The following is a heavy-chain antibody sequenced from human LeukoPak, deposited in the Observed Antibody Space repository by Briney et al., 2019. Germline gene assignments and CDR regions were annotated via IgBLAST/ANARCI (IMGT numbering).Heavy chain of an antibody. CDR3: ATRIVGAKNFDY. D-gene: IGHD1-26*01. V-gene: IGHV3-53*01. Sequence: PGGSLRLSCAASGFTVSSDYMTWVRQAPGKGLEWVSVIFSGGGTYYADSVKGRFTISRDNSKNTLYLQMNGLRAEDTAVYYCATRIVGAKNFDYWGQGTLVTVSS. CDR1: GFTVSSDY. CDR2: IFSGGGT. J-gene: IGHJ4*02.